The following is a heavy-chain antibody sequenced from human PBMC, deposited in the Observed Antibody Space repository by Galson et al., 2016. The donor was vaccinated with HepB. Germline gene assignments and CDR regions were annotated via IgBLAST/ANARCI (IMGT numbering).Heavy chain of an antibody. CDR3: AREVHTEGSRPYFDY. D-gene: IGHD1-1*01. CDR2: IYPGGGST. V-gene: IGHV1-46*01. CDR1: GYSFTNYY. Sequence: SVKVSCKASGYSFTNYYLHWVRQTPGQGLEWMGIIYPGGGSTTYAQNFQGRVTMTTGTSTSTVYVELSSLRSEDTAVYYCAREVHTEGSRPYFDYWGQGTLVTVST. J-gene: IGHJ4*02.